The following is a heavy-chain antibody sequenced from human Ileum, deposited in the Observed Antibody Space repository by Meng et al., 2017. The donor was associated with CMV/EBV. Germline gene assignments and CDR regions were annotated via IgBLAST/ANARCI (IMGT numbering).Heavy chain of an antibody. D-gene: IGHD3-16*01. J-gene: IGHJ4*02. V-gene: IGHV4-4*07. CDR2: IYHGGST. CDR1: GDSITSCY. CDR3: ARGPGGFGDFNFDY. Sequence: QVQLPESGPGLVKPSETLSLPCTVSGDSITSCYWSWIRQPAGKALEWIGRIYHGGSTNYNPSLKSRVTLSVDTSKNQFSMRLTSVTAADTAVYYCARGPGGFGDFNFDYWGQGTLVTVSS.